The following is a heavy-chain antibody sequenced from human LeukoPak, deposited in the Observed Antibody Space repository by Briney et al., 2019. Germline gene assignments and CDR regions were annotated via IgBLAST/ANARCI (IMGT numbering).Heavy chain of an antibody. J-gene: IGHJ4*02. CDR3: AKGPLTRFDY. V-gene: IGHV3-30*04. Sequence: GGSLRLSCAASGFTFSSYAMHWVRQAPGKGLEWVAVISYDGSNKYYADSVKGRFTISRDNSKNTLYLQMNSLKAEDTAVYYCAKGPLTRFDYWGQGTLVTVPS. D-gene: IGHD4/OR15-4a*01. CDR2: ISYDGSNK. CDR1: GFTFSSYA.